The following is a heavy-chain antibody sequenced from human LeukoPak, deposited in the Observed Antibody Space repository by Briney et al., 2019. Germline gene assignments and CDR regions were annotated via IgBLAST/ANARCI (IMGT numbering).Heavy chain of an antibody. CDR2: ISAYNGNT. CDR3: ARDSTNTRTFDP. Sequence: ASVKVSCKASGYTFTSYGISRVRQAPGQGLECMGWISAYNGNTNYAQKLQGRVTMTTDTSTSTAYMELRSLRSDDTAVYYCARDSTNTRTFDPWGQGTLVTVSS. V-gene: IGHV1-18*01. J-gene: IGHJ5*02. CDR1: GYTFTSYG. D-gene: IGHD1-1*01.